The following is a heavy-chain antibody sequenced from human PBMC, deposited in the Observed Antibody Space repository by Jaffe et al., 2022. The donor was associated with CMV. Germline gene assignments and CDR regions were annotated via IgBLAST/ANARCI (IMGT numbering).Heavy chain of an antibody. V-gene: IGHV2-70*15. Sequence: QVTLRESGPALVKPTQTLTLTCTFSGFSLSTSGMCVSWIRQPPGKALEWLARIDWDDDKYYSTSLKTRLTISKDTSKNQVVLTMTNMDPVDTATYYCARIRFRSGWYLVDYWGQGTLVTVSS. D-gene: IGHD6-19*01. CDR3: ARIRFRSGWYLVDY. J-gene: IGHJ4*02. CDR1: GFSLSTSGMC. CDR2: IDWDDDK.